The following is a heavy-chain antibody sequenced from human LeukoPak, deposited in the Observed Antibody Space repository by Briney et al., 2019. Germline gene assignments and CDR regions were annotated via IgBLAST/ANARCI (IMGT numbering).Heavy chain of an antibody. D-gene: IGHD3-22*01. V-gene: IGHV4-4*02. Sequence: SGTLSLTCAVSGGSISSSNWWSWVRQPPGKGLEWIGEIYHSGSTNYNPSLKSRVTISVDTSKNQFSLKLSSVTAADTAVYYCARKPRNYYDSSGYPGPFDYWGQGTLVTVSS. CDR2: IYHSGST. J-gene: IGHJ4*02. CDR3: ARKPRNYYDSSGYPGPFDY. CDR1: GGSISSSNW.